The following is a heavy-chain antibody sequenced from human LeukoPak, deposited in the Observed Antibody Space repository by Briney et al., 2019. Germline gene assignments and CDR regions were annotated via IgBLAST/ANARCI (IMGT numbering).Heavy chain of an antibody. D-gene: IGHD4-23*01. CDR3: AREYYGGTFDY. CDR1: GGSISSYY. J-gene: IGHJ4*02. CDR2: LYYTGST. Sequence: SETLSLTCTVSGGSISSYYWSWIRQPAGKGLEWIGYLYYTGSTKYNPSLKGRVTISADTSKNQISLKLSSVTAADTAVYYCAREYYGGTFDYWGQGTLVTVSS. V-gene: IGHV4-59*01.